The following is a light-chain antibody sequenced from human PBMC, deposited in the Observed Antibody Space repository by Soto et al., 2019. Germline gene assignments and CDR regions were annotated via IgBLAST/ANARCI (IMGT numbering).Light chain of an antibody. Sequence: QSALTQPRSVSGSPGQSVTISCTGTSSDVGGYNCVSWYQHHPGKAPKLMIYDVTKRPSGVPDRFSGSKSGNTASLTIPGLQAEDEADYYCCSYAGTFYVFGTGTKVTVL. CDR1: SSDVGGYNC. CDR2: DVT. J-gene: IGLJ1*01. CDR3: CSYAGTFYV. V-gene: IGLV2-11*01.